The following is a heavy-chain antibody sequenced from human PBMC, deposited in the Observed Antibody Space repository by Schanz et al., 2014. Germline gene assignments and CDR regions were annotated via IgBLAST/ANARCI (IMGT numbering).Heavy chain of an antibody. J-gene: IGHJ6*02. CDR2: IIPILGIA. CDR3: ATAKRFGDMDV. Sequence: QVHLVQSGAEVKKPGSSVTVSCKASGGTFSSYTISWVRQAPGQGLEWMGRIIPILGIANYAQNFQGRVTITSDKSTSTAYMELTSLRSEDTAVYYCATAKRFGDMDVWGQGTTVTVSS. D-gene: IGHD3-10*01. V-gene: IGHV1-69*09. CDR1: GGTFSSYT.